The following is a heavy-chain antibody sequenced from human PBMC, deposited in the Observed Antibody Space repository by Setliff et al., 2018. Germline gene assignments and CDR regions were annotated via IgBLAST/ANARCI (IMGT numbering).Heavy chain of an antibody. V-gene: IGHV4-39*01. CDR2: IYYSGTT. CDR1: GGSISSSDFY. CDR3: ARHDARGYYYYMDV. Sequence: LSLTCTVSGGSISSSDFYWGWIRQPPGKGLEWIGSIYYSGTTYYNPSLKSPVTISIDTSKNQFSLKLSSVTAADTAIYYCARHDARGYYYYMDVWGEGTTVTAP. J-gene: IGHJ6*03. D-gene: IGHD3-10*01.